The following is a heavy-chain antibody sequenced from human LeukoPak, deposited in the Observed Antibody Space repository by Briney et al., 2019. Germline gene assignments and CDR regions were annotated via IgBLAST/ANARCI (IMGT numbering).Heavy chain of an antibody. D-gene: IGHD6-25*01. CDR3: ASHRRSIAAAAYFDH. CDR1: GFTVSASY. J-gene: IGHJ4*02. Sequence: PGGSLRLSCVASGFTVSASYMSWVRLPAGKGLEWVSSIYSGGTPYYADSFNGRFTISRDTSKNTLYLQMNSLRVDDTAIYYCASHRRSIAAAAYFDHWGQGTRVTDSS. V-gene: IGHV3-53*01. CDR2: IYSGGTP.